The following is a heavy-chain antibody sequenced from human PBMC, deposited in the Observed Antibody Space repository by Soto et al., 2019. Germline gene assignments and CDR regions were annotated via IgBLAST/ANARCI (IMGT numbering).Heavy chain of an antibody. D-gene: IGHD4-17*01. CDR1: GFTFSSYA. V-gene: IGHV3-23*01. J-gene: IGHJ4*02. CDR3: AKWESAVTRPYFDY. CDR2: ISGSGGST. Sequence: GESLKISCAASGFTFSSYAMSWVRQAPGKGLEWVSAISGSGGSTYYADSVKGRFTISRDNSKNTLYLQMNSLRAEDTAVYYCAKWESAVTRPYFDYWGQGTLVTVSS.